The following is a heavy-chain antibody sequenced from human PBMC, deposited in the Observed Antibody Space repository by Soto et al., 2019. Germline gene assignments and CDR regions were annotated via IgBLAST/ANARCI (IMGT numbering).Heavy chain of an antibody. Sequence: QLQLQESGPGLVKPSETLSLTCTVSGGSLSSRSNYWGWVRRPPWKGLEWMGSVYYTGGTSYNPCIKSRVTISIDMSTDRCSLELSFVTAADTVVYYCAREGPPIRADNHPEFFQQWGQGTLVTVSS. J-gene: IGHJ1*01. CDR2: VYYTGGT. D-gene: IGHD1-26*01. CDR1: GGSLSSRSNY. CDR3: AREGPPIRADNHPEFFQQ. V-gene: IGHV4-39*02.